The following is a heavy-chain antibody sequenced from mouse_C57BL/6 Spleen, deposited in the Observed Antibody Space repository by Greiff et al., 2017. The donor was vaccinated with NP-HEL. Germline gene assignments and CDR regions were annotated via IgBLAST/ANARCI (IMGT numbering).Heavy chain of an antibody. CDR2: IDPNSGGT. V-gene: IGHV1-72*01. D-gene: IGHD1-1*01. CDR1: GYTFTSYW. CDR3: ARGYYGSSLRGIYYAMDY. Sequence: QVQLQQPGAELVKPGASVKLSCKASGYTFTSYWMHWVKQRPGRGLEWIGRIDPNSGGTKYNEKFKSKATLTVDKPSSTAYMQLSSLTSEDSAVYYCARGYYGSSLRGIYYAMDYWGQGTSVTVSS. J-gene: IGHJ4*01.